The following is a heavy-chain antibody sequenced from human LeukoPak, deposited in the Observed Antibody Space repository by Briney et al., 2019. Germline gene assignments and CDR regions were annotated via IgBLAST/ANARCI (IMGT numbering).Heavy chain of an antibody. V-gene: IGHV4-59*12. CDR1: GGSISSYY. D-gene: IGHD3-16*01. Sequence: SETLSLTCTVSGGSISSYYWSWIRQPPGKGLEWIGYIYYSGSTNYNPSLKSRVTISVDTSKNQFSLKLSSVTAADTAVYFCARDYAYWGQGTLVTVSS. CDR2: IYYSGST. J-gene: IGHJ4*02. CDR3: ARDYAY.